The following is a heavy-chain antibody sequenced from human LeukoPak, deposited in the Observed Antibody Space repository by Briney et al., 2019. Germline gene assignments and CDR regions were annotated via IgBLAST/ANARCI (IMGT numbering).Heavy chain of an antibody. D-gene: IGHD4-17*01. V-gene: IGHV1-18*01. CDR3: ARTDGDLDY. CDR2: ISAYNGNT. CDR1: GYTFTSYG. Sequence: GASVKVSCKASGYTFTSYGISWVRQAPGQGLEWMGWISAYNGNTNYAQKFQGRVTMTRTTSISTAYMELSGLTSEDTAVYYCARTDGDLDYWGQGSLVTVSS. J-gene: IGHJ4*02.